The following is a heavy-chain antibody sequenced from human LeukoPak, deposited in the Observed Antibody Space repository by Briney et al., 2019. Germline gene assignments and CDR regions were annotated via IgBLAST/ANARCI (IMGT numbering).Heavy chain of an antibody. V-gene: IGHV3-11*04. D-gene: IGHD6-19*01. CDR2: ISSSGSNI. J-gene: IGHJ4*02. CDR1: GFTFSDYY. Sequence: GGSLRLSCAASGFTFSDYYMSWIRQAPGKGLEWVSYISSSGSNIYYADSVKGRFTISRDNAKNSLYLQMNSLRAEDTAVYYCARAPIAVAGTGYFDYWGQGTLVTVSS. CDR3: ARAPIAVAGTGYFDY.